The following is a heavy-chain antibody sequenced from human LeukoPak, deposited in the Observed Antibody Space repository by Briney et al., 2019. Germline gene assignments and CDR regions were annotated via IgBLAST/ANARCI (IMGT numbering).Heavy chain of an antibody. CDR2: FDPEDGET. D-gene: IGHD1-26*01. CDR1: GYTLTELS. J-gene: IGHJ4*02. Sequence: ASVKVSCKVSGYTLTELSMHWVRQAPGKGLEWMGGFDPEDGETIYAQKFQGRVTMTEDTSTDTAYMELSSLRSEDTAVYYCATRGWELLQPVAVDYWGQGTLVTVSS. V-gene: IGHV1-24*01. CDR3: ATRGWELLQPVAVDY.